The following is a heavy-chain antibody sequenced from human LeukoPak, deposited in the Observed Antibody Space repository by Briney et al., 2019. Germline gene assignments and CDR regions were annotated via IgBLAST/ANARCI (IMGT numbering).Heavy chain of an antibody. CDR1: GYTFTSYG. J-gene: IGHJ6*02. CDR2: ISAYNGNT. CDR3: ARWSDYHWYYGMDV. V-gene: IGHV1-18*01. D-gene: IGHD1-1*01. Sequence: ASVKVSCKASGYTFTSYGISWVRQAPGQGLEWMGWISAYNGNTNYAQKLQGRVTMTTDTSTSTAYMELRSLRSDDTAVYYCARWSDYHWYYGMDVWGQGTTVTVSS.